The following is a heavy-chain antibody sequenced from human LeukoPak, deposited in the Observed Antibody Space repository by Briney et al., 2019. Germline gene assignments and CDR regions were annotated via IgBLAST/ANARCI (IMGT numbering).Heavy chain of an antibody. J-gene: IGHJ3*02. D-gene: IGHD1-26*01. V-gene: IGHV4-4*02. Sequence: PSGTLSLTCAVSGGSISSSNWWSWVRQPLGKGLEWIGEIYHSGSTNYNPSLKSRVTISVDKSKNQFSLKLSSVTAADTAVYYCARDFMGATKSSAFDIWGQGTMVTVSS. CDR1: GGSISSSNW. CDR3: ARDFMGATKSSAFDI. CDR2: IYHSGST.